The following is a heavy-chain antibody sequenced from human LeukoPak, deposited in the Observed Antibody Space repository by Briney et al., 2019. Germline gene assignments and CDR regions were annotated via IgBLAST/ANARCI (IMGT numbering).Heavy chain of an antibody. D-gene: IGHD3-10*01. CDR1: RFTFSSSA. CDR3: ARDRRYEGSGSYHYYYYGMDV. J-gene: IGHJ6*02. CDR2: IIGSGGST. Sequence: GRSLRPSCPASRFTFSSSATSWVSQAPGKGLEWVSSIIGSGGSTYYADSVTGRFTISRDNSKNTLYLQMNSLRAEDTAVYYCARDRRYEGSGSYHYYYYGMDVWGQGTTVTVSS. V-gene: IGHV3-23*01.